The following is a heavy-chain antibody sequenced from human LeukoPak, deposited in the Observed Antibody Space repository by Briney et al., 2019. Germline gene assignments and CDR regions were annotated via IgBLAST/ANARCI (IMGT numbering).Heavy chain of an antibody. CDR1: GFTVSSYA. CDR3: AKALRGYYYYYMDV. J-gene: IGHJ6*03. Sequence: GGSLRLSCAASGFTVSSYAMSWVRQAPGKGLEWVSAISGSGGSTYYADSVKGRFTISRDNSKNTLDLQMNSLRAEDTAVYYCAKALRGYYYYYMDVWGKGTTVTVSS. CDR2: ISGSGGST. V-gene: IGHV3-23*01.